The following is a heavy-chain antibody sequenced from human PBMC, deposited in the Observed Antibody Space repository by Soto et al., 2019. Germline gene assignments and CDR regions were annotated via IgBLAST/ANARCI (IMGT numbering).Heavy chain of an antibody. Sequence: SVKVSCKASGGTFSSYAISWVRQAPGQGLEWMGGIIPIFGTANYAQKFQGRVTITADESTSTAYMELSSLRSEDTTVYYCASAGVVVTATLYYYYGMDVWGQGTTVTVSS. J-gene: IGHJ6*02. CDR2: IIPIFGTA. CDR3: ASAGVVVTATLYYYYGMDV. V-gene: IGHV1-69*13. D-gene: IGHD2-21*02. CDR1: GGTFSSYA.